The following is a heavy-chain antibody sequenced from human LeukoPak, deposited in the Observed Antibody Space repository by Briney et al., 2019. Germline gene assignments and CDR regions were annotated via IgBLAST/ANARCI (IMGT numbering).Heavy chain of an antibody. Sequence: PGGSLRLSCAASGFTFSSSDMHWVRQATGKGLEWVSAIGTAGDTYYPGSVKGRFTTSRENAKNSLYLQMNSLRAGDTAVYYCARLRSAAFDIWGQGTMVTVSS. CDR2: IGTAGDT. CDR1: GFTFSSSD. J-gene: IGHJ3*02. V-gene: IGHV3-13*01. D-gene: IGHD4-17*01. CDR3: ARLRSAAFDI.